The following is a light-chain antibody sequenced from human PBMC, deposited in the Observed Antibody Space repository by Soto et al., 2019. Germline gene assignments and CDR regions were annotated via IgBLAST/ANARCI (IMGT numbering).Light chain of an antibody. J-gene: IGKJ4*01. CDR1: QDIKNY. V-gene: IGKV1-33*01. CDR3: QHYDHLPPLX. CDR2: DAS. Sequence: DIQXTQSPSSLSAXXGDRVTITCQASQDIKNYLNWYQQKPGKAPNLLIYDASNLKTGVPSRFSGSGSGTHFTFTISSLQPEDIATYYCQHYDHLPPLXXGGGTKVEIK.